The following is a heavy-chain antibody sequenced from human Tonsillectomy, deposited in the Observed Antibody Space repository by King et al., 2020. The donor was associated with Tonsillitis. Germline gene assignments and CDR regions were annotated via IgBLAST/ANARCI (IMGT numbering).Heavy chain of an antibody. Sequence: VQLVESGGGLVQPGGSLRLSCAASGFTFSSYWMTWARQAPGKGLEWVATIKQDGSEKYYVDSVKGRFTISRDNARNSLFLQVNSLRAEDTAVYYCARDIVVVPTGKNYYYGMDVWGLGTTVTVSS. CDR1: GFTFSSYW. D-gene: IGHD2-2*01. J-gene: IGHJ6*02. CDR3: ARDIVVVPTGKNYYYGMDV. V-gene: IGHV3-7*01. CDR2: IKQDGSEK.